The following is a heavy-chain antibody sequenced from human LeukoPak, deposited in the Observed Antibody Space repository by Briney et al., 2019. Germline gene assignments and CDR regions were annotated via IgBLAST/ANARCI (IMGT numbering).Heavy chain of an antibody. D-gene: IGHD3-9*01. Sequence: GGSLRLPCAASGFTFSSYSMNWVRQAPGKGLEWVSSISSSSSYIYYTDSVKGRFTISRDNAKNSLYLQMNSLRAEDTAVYYCARDDILTGPGGYWGQGTLVTVSS. J-gene: IGHJ4*02. CDR2: ISSSSSYI. CDR3: ARDDILTGPGGY. CDR1: GFTFSSYS. V-gene: IGHV3-21*01.